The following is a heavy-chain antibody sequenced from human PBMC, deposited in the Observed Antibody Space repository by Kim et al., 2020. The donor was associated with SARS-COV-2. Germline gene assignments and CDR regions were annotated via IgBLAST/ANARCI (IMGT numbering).Heavy chain of an antibody. D-gene: IGHD2-15*01. V-gene: IGHV3-23*01. Sequence: GGSLRLSCAASGFTFSSYAMTWVLQAPGKGLEWVSAVSGSGDNTYYADSVKGRFTISRDNSKNTLYLQMDSLRAEDTAVYYCAKTRGYCTGGSYYGDYWGQGALVTVSS. CDR2: VSGSGDNT. J-gene: IGHJ4*02. CDR1: GFTFSSYA. CDR3: AKTRGYCTGGSYYGDY.